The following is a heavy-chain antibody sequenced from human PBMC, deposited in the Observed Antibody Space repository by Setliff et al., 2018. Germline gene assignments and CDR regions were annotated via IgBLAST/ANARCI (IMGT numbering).Heavy chain of an antibody. D-gene: IGHD3-10*01. J-gene: IGHJ4*02. V-gene: IGHV1-8*02. CDR3: ARRFSSGNYNNLGY. Sequence: GASVKVSCKASGYTFTGYYMHWVRQAPGQGLEWMGWMNPNSGNTGFAQNFQGRVTMTRNTSISTAYMELSALRSDDTAVYYCARRFSSGNYNNLGYWGQGALVTVSS. CDR2: MNPNSGNT. CDR1: GYTFTGYY.